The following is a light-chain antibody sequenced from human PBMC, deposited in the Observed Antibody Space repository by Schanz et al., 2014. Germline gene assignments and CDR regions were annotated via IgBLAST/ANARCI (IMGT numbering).Light chain of an antibody. J-gene: IGKJ2*01. CDR2: ATS. CDR1: QSVSSTY. CDR3: QLYGSSPGYT. V-gene: IGKV3-20*01. Sequence: EIVMTQSPATLSVSPGERATLSCRASQSVSSTYLAWYQQRPGQAPRLLIYATSRRATGISDRFSGSGSGTDFTLTITRLEPEDFAVYHCQLYGSSPGYTFGQGTKLEI.